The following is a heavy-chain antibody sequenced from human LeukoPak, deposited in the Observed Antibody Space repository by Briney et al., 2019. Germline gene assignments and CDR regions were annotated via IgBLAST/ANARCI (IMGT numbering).Heavy chain of an antibody. J-gene: IGHJ4*02. Sequence: GGSLRLSCTASGFKFDDYGMTWVRQAPGKGLEWVSDINWNGDSRGYAHSVRGRFTIYRDNSKNSLYLQMNSLRAEDTAVYYCAQDGASIRFDNWGQGTLVTVSS. D-gene: IGHD5-24*01. CDR3: AQDGASIRFDN. V-gene: IGHV3-20*04. CDR1: GFKFDDYG. CDR2: INWNGDSR.